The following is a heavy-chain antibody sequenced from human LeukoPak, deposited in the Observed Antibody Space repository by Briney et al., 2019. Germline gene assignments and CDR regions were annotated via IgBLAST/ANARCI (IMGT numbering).Heavy chain of an antibody. CDR3: ARVYRHYDFWSGYLYLDH. D-gene: IGHD3-3*01. J-gene: IGHJ4*02. Sequence: GGSLRLSCAASGFTFSSYWMHWVRQAPGKGLVWVSRINSDGSSTSYADSVKGQFTISRDNAKNTLYLQMNSLRAEDTAVYYCARVYRHYDFWSGYLYLDHWGQGTLVTVSS. CDR1: GFTFSSYW. CDR2: INSDGSST. V-gene: IGHV3-74*01.